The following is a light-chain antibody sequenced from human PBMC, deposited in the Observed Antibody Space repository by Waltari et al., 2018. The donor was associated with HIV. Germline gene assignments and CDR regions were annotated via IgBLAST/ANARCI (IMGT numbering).Light chain of an antibody. CDR1: NSDIVPYDY. Sequence: QSALTQPPSASGSPGQSVTLSCTGPNSDIVPYDYVSSYQQHPGKPPKLVISDVTKRPSVVSDRFSGSKSGNTAFLTVSGLQAEDEADYYCSSFANRDGFYVLFGGGTRLTVL. V-gene: IGLV2-8*01. CDR2: DVT. J-gene: IGLJ2*01. CDR3: SSFANRDGFYVL.